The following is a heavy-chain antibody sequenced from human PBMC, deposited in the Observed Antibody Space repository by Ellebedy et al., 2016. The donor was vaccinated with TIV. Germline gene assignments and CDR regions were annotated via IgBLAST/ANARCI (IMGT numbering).Heavy chain of an antibody. Sequence: GGSLRLXXAASGFTFDDYAMHWVRQAPGKGLEWVSGISWNSGSIGYADSVKGRFTISRDNAKNSLYLQMNSLRAEDTALYYCAKGYCSSTSCPSGYWGQGTLVTVSS. CDR2: ISWNSGSI. J-gene: IGHJ4*02. CDR1: GFTFDDYA. D-gene: IGHD2-2*01. V-gene: IGHV3-9*01. CDR3: AKGYCSSTSCPSGY.